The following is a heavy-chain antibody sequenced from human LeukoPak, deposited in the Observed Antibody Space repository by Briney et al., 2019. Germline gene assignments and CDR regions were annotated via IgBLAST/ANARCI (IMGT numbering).Heavy chain of an antibody. Sequence: GGSLSLSCAASGFTFSSYWMSWVRQAQGKGLEWVANIRQDGSEKSYVDSVKGRLTISRDITKNKLYLQMISVRPDAQALYFCAIGANHCFTSWGQGTQVTVSS. J-gene: IGHJ4*02. CDR3: AIGANHCFTS. CDR1: GFTFSSYW. D-gene: IGHD4-17*01. V-gene: IGHV3-7*01. CDR2: IRQDGSEK.